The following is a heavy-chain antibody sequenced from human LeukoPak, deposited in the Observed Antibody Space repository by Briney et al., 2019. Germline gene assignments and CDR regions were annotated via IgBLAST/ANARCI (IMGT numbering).Heavy chain of an antibody. CDR3: ANLPKYSTYDY. Sequence: GGSLRLSCAASGFTVSSNYMSWVRQAPGKGLEWVSVIYSGGSTSYADSVTGRFIISRDKSKNTLYLQMNSLRAEDTAVYYCANLPKYSTYDYWGQGTLVTVSS. CDR2: IYSGGST. V-gene: IGHV3-53*01. CDR1: GFTVSSNY. J-gene: IGHJ4*02. D-gene: IGHD6-13*01.